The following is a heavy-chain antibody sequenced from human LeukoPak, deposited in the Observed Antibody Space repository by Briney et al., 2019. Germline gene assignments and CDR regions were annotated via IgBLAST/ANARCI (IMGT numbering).Heavy chain of an antibody. CDR2: IYYSGSP. V-gene: IGHV4-59*01. CDR3: AKDEGRVGAPKGFDY. CDR1: GVSIRSYY. D-gene: IGHD1-26*01. Sequence: SETLSLTCTVSGVSIRSYYWSWIRQPPGKGLEWIGYIYYSGSPNYNPSLKSRVTLSVDTSKNQFSLKLSSVTAADTAVYYCAKDEGRVGAPKGFDYWGQGTLVTVSS. J-gene: IGHJ4*02.